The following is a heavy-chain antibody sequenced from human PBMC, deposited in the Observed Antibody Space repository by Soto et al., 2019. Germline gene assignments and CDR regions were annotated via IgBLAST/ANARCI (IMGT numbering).Heavy chain of an antibody. CDR1: GFTFSNAW. D-gene: IGHD1-26*01. V-gene: IGHV3-15*01. CDR2: IKSKTGGGTT. J-gene: IGHJ4*02. CDR3: TTVWVPDY. Sequence: GSLRLSCAASGFTFSNAWMSWVRQAPGKGLEWVGRIKSKTGGGTTDYAAPVKGRFTISRDDSKNTLYLQMNSLKAEDTAVYYCTTVWVPDYWGQGTLVTVSS.